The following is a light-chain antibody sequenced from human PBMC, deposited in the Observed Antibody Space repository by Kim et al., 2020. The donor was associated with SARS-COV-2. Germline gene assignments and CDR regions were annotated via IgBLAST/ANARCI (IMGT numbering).Light chain of an antibody. CDR2: RNN. Sequence: QSVLTQPPSASGTPGQRVTISCSGSSSNIGSKYVYWYQQLPGTAPKLVMYRNNERPSGVPDRFSGSKSGTSASLAISGLRAEDEADYYCAAWDDSLSGPVLGGGTQLTV. CDR3: AAWDDSLSGPV. J-gene: IGLJ2*01. V-gene: IGLV1-47*01. CDR1: SSNIGSKY.